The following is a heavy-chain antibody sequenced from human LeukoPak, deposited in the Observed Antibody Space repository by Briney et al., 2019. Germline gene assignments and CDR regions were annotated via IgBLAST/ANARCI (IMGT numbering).Heavy chain of an antibody. Sequence: GGSLRLSCAASGFTFSSAAMTWVRQVPGKGLEWVSTITGSDDRTYYADSAKGRFTISRDFSKNTLHLQMSSLRVEDTAIYYCAKGPQLNSGYHPDYWGQGTLVAVSS. CDR1: GFTFSSAA. CDR2: ITGSDDRT. CDR3: AKGPQLNSGYHPDY. D-gene: IGHD3-22*01. J-gene: IGHJ4*02. V-gene: IGHV3-23*01.